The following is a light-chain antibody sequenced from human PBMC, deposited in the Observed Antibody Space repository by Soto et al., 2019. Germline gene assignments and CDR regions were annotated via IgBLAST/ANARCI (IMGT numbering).Light chain of an antibody. Sequence: DIQMTQSPSTLSASVGDRVTITCRASQSISSWLAWYQQKPGKAPKLLIYKASSLESGVPSRFSGSGSGTEFTLTISSLQPDDFATYYCQHCISYPWTFGQGTRVDIK. J-gene: IGKJ1*01. CDR1: QSISSW. V-gene: IGKV1-5*03. CDR2: KAS. CDR3: QHCISYPWT.